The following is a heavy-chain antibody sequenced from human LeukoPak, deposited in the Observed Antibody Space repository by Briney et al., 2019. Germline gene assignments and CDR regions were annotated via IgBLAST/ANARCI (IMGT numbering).Heavy chain of an antibody. CDR1: GFTFSSYS. CDR3: ARDCQWSITGTTFDY. D-gene: IGHD1/OR15-1a*01. CDR2: ISSSSSYI. Sequence: GGSLRLSCAASGFTFSSYSMNWVRQAPGKGLEWVSSISSSSSYIYYADSLKGRFTISRDNAKNSLYLQMNSLRAEDTAVYYCARDCQWSITGTTFDYWGQGTLVTVSS. V-gene: IGHV3-21*01. J-gene: IGHJ4*02.